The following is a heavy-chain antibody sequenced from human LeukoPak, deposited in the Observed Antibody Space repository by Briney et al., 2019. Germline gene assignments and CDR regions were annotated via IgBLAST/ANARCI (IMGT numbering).Heavy chain of an antibody. J-gene: IGHJ3*02. CDR1: GFTFSSYS. CDR3: ARELIYDSSGYYYDSDARDAFDI. Sequence: PGGSLRLSCAASGFTFSSYSMNWVRQAPGKGLEWVSSISSSSSYIYYADSVKGRFTISRDNAKNSLYLQMNSLRAEDTAVYYCARELIYDSSGYYYDSDARDAFDIWGQGTMVTVSS. CDR2: ISSSSSYI. V-gene: IGHV3-21*01. D-gene: IGHD3-22*01.